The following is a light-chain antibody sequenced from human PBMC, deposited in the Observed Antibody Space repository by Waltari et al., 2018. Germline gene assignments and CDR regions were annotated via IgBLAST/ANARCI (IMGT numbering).Light chain of an antibody. V-gene: IGLV1-40*01. CDR1: SSNIGAGYD. CDR3: QSYDSSLSGSV. J-gene: IGLJ3*02. CDR2: GNS. Sequence: QSVLTQPPSVSGAPGQRVTISCTGSSSNIGAGYDVHWYPQLPGTAPKLLIYGNSNRPCGVPDRFAGSKSGTSASLAITGLQAEDEADYYCQSYDSSLSGSVFGGGTKLTVL.